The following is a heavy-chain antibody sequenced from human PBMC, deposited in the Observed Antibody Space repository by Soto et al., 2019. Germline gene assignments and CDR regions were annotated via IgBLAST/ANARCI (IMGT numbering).Heavy chain of an antibody. D-gene: IGHD3-22*01. CDR2: IIPIFGTA. J-gene: IGHJ4*02. V-gene: IGHV1-69*13. CDR1: GGTFSSYA. Sequence: SVKVSCKASGGTFSSYAISWVRQAPGQGLEWMGGIIPIFGTANYAQKFQGRVTITADEPTSTAYMELSSLRSEDTAVYYCARPGAHYYDSSGYPRYYFDYWGQGTLVTVSS. CDR3: ARPGAHYYDSSGYPRYYFDY.